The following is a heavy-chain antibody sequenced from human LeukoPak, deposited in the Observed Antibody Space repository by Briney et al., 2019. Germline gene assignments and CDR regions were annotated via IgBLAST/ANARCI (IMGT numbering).Heavy chain of an antibody. CDR2: ISGSGGST. CDR1: GFTFSSYG. Sequence: GGSLRLSCAASGFTFSSYGMSWVRQAPGKGLEWVSAISGSGGSTYYADSVKGRFTISRDNSKNTLYLQMNSLRAEDTAVYYCAKFHSSSWYVDYWGQGTLVTVSS. J-gene: IGHJ4*02. D-gene: IGHD6-13*01. V-gene: IGHV3-23*01. CDR3: AKFHSSSWYVDY.